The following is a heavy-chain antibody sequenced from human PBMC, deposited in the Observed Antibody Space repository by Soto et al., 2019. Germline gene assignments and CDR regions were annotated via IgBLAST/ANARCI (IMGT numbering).Heavy chain of an antibody. CDR1: GYSISSGYY. D-gene: IGHD1-7*01. CDR3: ARDGNSNTYYYYGMDV. V-gene: IGHV4-38-2*02. Sequence: PSETLSLTCAVSGYSISSGYYWGWIRQPPGKGLEWIGSIYHSGSTYYNPSLKSRVTISVDTSKSQFSLKLSSVTAADTAVYYCARDGNSNTYYYYGMDVWGQGTTVTVSS. J-gene: IGHJ6*02. CDR2: IYHSGST.